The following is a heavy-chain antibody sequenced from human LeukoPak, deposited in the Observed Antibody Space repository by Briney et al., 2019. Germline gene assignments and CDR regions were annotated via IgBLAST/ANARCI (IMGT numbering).Heavy chain of an antibody. V-gene: IGHV3-23*01. CDR2: ISGSGGST. J-gene: IGHJ5*02. D-gene: IGHD2-2*01. Sequence: GGSLRLSCAASGFTFSSYAMSWVRQAPGKGLEWVSAISGSGGSTYYADSVKGRFTISRDNSKNTLYLQMNSLRAEDTAVYYSAKDERYCSSTSCYDWFDPWGQGTLVTVSS. CDR1: GFTFSSYA. CDR3: AKDERYCSSTSCYDWFDP.